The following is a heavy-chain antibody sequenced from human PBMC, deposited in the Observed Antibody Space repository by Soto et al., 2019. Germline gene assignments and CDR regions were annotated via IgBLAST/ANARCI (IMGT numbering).Heavy chain of an antibody. V-gene: IGHV1-3*01. CDR2: INAGNGNT. Sequence: ASVKVSCKASGYTFTSYAMHWVRQAPGQRLEWMGWINAGNGNTKYSQKFQGRVTITRDTSASTAYMELSSLRSEDTAVYYCARDLFRGSGYHRHYYYGMDVWGQGTTVTVSS. D-gene: IGHD5-12*01. J-gene: IGHJ6*02. CDR1: GYTFTSYA. CDR3: ARDLFRGSGYHRHYYYGMDV.